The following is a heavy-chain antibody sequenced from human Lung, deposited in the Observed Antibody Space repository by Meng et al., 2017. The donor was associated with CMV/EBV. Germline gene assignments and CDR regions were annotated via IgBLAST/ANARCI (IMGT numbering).Heavy chain of an antibody. D-gene: IGHD6-13*01. CDR1: GFTFSSYA. CDR3: ASRAGIATYYYYGMDG. Sequence: GGSXRLXCAASGFTFSSYAMHWVRQAPGKGLEWVAVISYDGSNKYYADSVKGRFTISRDNSKNTLYLQMNSLRAEDTAVYYCASRAGIATYYYYGMDGWGQGTXVTVAS. V-gene: IGHV3-30-3*01. CDR2: ISYDGSNK. J-gene: IGHJ6*02.